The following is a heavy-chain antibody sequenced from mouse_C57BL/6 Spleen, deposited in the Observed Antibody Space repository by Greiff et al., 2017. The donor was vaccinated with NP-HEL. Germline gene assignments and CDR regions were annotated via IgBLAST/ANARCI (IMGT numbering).Heavy chain of an antibody. D-gene: IGHD1-1*01. J-gene: IGHJ1*03. CDR2: IDPSDSYT. Sequence: VQLQQPGAELVKPGASVKLSCKASGYTFTSYWMQWVKQRPGQGLEWIGEIDPSDSYTNYNQKFKGKATLTVDTSSSTAYMQLSSLTSEDSAVYYCARRGTTVVDWYFDVWGTGTTVTVSS. V-gene: IGHV1-50*01. CDR3: ARRGTTVVDWYFDV. CDR1: GYTFTSYW.